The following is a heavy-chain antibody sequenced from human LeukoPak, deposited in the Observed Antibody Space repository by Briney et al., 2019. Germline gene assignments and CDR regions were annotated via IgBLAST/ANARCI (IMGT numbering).Heavy chain of an antibody. D-gene: IGHD3-3*01. CDR2: INPSGGST. Sequence: GASVKVSCKASGYTFTSYYMHWVRQAPGQGLERMGIINPSGGSTSYAQKFQGRVTMTRDTSTSTVYMELSSLRSEDTAVYYCARSIRKDYDFWSGLDYWGQGTLVTVSS. J-gene: IGHJ4*02. CDR1: GYTFTSYY. CDR3: ARSIRKDYDFWSGLDY. V-gene: IGHV1-46*01.